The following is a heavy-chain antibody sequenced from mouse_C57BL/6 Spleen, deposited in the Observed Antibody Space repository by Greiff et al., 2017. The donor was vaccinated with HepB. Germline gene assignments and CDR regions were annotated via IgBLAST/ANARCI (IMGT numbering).Heavy chain of an antibody. J-gene: IGHJ3*01. D-gene: IGHD4-1*01. CDR1: GYAFSSSW. V-gene: IGHV1-82*01. CDR2: IYPGDGDT. Sequence: QVQLQQSGPELVKPGASVKISCKASGYAFSSSWMNWVKQRPGKGLEWIGRIYPGDGDTNYNGKFKGKATLTADKSSSTAYMQLSSLTSEDSAVYCCASGTRWFAYWGQGTLVTVSA. CDR3: ASGTRWFAY.